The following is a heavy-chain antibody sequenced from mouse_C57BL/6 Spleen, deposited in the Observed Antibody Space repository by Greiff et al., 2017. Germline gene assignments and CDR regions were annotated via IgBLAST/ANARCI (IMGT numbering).Heavy chain of an antibody. CDR3: ARDYAFDY. CDR2: ISSGSSTI. D-gene: IGHD1-1*01. CDR1: GFTFSDYG. Sequence: EVNVVESGGGLVKPGGSLKLSCAASGFTFSDYGMDWVRQAPEKGLEWVAYISSGSSTIYYADTVKGRFTISRDNAKNTLFLQMTSLRSEDTAMYYCARDYAFDYWGQGTTLTVSS. V-gene: IGHV5-17*01. J-gene: IGHJ2*01.